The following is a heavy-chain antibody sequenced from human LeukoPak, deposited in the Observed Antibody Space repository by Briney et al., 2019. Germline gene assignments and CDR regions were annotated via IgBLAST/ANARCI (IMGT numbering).Heavy chain of an antibody. CDR3: AKDLRYYDSSGYSDY. Sequence: GRSLRLSCAASGFTFSSYGMHWVRQAPGKGLEWVAVISYDGSNKYYADPVKGRFTISRDNSKNTLYLQMNSLRAEDTAVYYCAKDLRYYDSSGYSDYWGQGTLVTVSS. D-gene: IGHD3-22*01. V-gene: IGHV3-30*18. CDR2: ISYDGSNK. CDR1: GFTFSSYG. J-gene: IGHJ4*02.